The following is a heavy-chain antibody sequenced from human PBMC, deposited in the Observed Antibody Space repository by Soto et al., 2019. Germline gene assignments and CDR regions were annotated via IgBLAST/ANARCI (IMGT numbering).Heavy chain of an antibody. Sequence: GEPLNISCKGSGYILTSYWIGWSSQMPGKGLVWMWHFYPCDPHTRYSPSFQGQVTISADKSISTAYLQWSSLKASDTAMHYCASRVGGTSDEVRARCHGAFDFWGQGTLVTVSS. CDR3: ASRVGGTSDEVRARCHGAFDF. CDR1: GYILTSYW. J-gene: IGHJ4*02. CDR2: FYPCDPHT. V-gene: IGHV5-51*01. D-gene: IGHD3-16*01.